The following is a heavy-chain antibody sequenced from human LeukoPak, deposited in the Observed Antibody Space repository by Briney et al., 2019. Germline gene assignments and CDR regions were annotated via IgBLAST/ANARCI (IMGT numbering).Heavy chain of an antibody. Sequence: PGGSLRPSCAASGFTFSSYAMSWVRQAPGKGLEWVSAISGSGGSTYYADSVKGRFTISRDNSKNTLYLQMNSLRAEDTAVYYCAKDLRPGYSSSWYANYFDYWGQGTLVTVSS. CDR3: AKDLRPGYSSSWYANYFDY. J-gene: IGHJ4*02. V-gene: IGHV3-23*01. CDR2: ISGSGGST. D-gene: IGHD6-13*01. CDR1: GFTFSSYA.